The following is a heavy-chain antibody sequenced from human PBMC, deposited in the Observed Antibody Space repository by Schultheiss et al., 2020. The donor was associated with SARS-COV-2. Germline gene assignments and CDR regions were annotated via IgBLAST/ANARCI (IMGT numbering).Heavy chain of an antibody. CDR1: GYTFTSYA. CDR3: ARVKKGNQRAGGFDP. V-gene: IGHV7-4-1*02. D-gene: IGHD4-23*01. Sequence: ASVKVSCKASGYTFTSYAMNWVRQAPGQGLEWMGWINTNTGNPTYAQGFTGRFVFSLDTSVSTAYLQISSLKAEDTAVYYCARVKKGNQRAGGFDPWGQGTRVTSPQ. CDR2: INTNTGNP. J-gene: IGHJ5*02.